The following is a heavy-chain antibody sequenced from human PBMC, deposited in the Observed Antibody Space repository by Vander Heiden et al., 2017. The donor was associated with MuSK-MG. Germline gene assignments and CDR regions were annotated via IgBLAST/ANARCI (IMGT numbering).Heavy chain of an antibody. Sequence: PTLVKPTQTLTLTCTFSGFSLSTSGVGVGWIRQPPGKALEWLARIYWDDDKRYSPSLKSRLTITKDTSKNQVVLTMTNMDPVDTATYYCAHSLYNFWSGYGQRLNWFDPWGQGTLVTVSS. J-gene: IGHJ5*02. D-gene: IGHD3-3*01. CDR2: IYWDDDK. V-gene: IGHV2-5*02. CDR1: GFSLSTSGVG. CDR3: AHSLYNFWSGYGQRLNWFDP.